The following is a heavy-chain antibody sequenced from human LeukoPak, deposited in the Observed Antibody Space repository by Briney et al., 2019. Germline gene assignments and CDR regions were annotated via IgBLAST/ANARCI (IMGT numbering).Heavy chain of an antibody. V-gene: IGHV3-7*01. J-gene: IGHJ4*02. Sequence: GGSLRLSCAASGFTFSHFWMSWVRQAPGKGLEWVAYIKKTGSETYYVDSVKGRFTITRDNTRNSLFLQMYSLRAEDTAVYFCARDLGYCTNGACHTRFDYWGQGTLVTVSS. CDR3: ARDLGYCTNGACHTRFDY. CDR2: IKKTGSET. CDR1: GFTFSHFW. D-gene: IGHD2-8*01.